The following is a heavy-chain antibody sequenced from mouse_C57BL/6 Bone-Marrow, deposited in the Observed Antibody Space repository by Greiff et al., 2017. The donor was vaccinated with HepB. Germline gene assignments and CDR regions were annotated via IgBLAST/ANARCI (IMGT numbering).Heavy chain of an antibody. CDR3: ARSRNSNYEDNFDY. D-gene: IGHD2-5*01. CDR2: INPSNGGT. Sequence: QVHVKQPGTELVKPGASVKLSCKASGYTFTSYWMHWVKQRPGQGLEWIGNINPSNGGTNYNEKFKSKATLTVDKSSSTAYMQLSSLTSEDSAVYYCARSRNSNYEDNFDYWGQGTTLTVSS. V-gene: IGHV1-53*01. CDR1: GYTFTSYW. J-gene: IGHJ2*01.